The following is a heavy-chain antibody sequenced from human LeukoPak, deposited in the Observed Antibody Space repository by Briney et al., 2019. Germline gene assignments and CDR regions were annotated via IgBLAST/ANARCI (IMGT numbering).Heavy chain of an antibody. V-gene: IGHV4-59*08. D-gene: IGHD6-19*01. CDR3: ARHPSVAGTKGGFDH. J-gene: IGHJ4*02. CDR2: VSYSGST. Sequence: PSETLSLTCTVSGGSISSYYWSWIRQPPGKELEWIGYVSYSGSTNYNPSLKSRVTISVDTSKNQFSLKLSSVTAADTAVYYCARHPSVAGTKGGFDHWGQGTLVTVSS. CDR1: GGSISSYY.